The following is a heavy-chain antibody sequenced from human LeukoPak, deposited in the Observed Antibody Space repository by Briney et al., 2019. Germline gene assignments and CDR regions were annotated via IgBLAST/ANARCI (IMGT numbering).Heavy chain of an antibody. CDR2: ISAYNGNT. V-gene: IGHV1-18*04. CDR3: ARGLSKYYSTAFDI. J-gene: IGHJ3*02. CDR1: GYTFTGYY. D-gene: IGHD3-10*01. Sequence: ASVKVSCKASGYTFTGYYMHWVRQAPGQGLEWMGWISAYNGNTNYAQKLKGRVTMTTDTSTSTAYMELRSLRSDDTAVYYCARGLSKYYSTAFDIWGQGTMVTVSS.